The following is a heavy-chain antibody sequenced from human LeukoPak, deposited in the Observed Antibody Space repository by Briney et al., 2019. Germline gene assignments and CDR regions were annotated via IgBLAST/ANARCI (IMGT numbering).Heavy chain of an antibody. V-gene: IGHV5-51*01. CDR2: IYPGDSDT. CDR1: GYSFTSYW. D-gene: IGHD4-17*01. J-gene: IGHJ3*02. Sequence: GESLKISCKGSGYSFTSYWIGWVRQMPGKGLEWMGIIYPGDSDTRYSPSFQGQVTISADKSISTAYLQWSSLKASDTAMYYCARPDTVLVLGSYAFDIWGQGTMVTVSS. CDR3: ARPDTVLVLGSYAFDI.